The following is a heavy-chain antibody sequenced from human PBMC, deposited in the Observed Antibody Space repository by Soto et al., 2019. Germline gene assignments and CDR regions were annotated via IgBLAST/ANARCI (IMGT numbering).Heavy chain of an antibody. J-gene: IGHJ4*02. CDR2: ISTSGGST. D-gene: IGHD5-12*01. V-gene: IGHV3-23*01. Sequence: LRLSCAASGFTFSSYAMSWVRQAPGKGLEWVSAISTSGGSTFYADSVKGRFTISRDNFKNTLYLQMNSLRAEDTAVYYCAKKAGYRGYDPFDYWGQGTLVTVSS. CDR1: GFTFSSYA. CDR3: AKKAGYRGYDPFDY.